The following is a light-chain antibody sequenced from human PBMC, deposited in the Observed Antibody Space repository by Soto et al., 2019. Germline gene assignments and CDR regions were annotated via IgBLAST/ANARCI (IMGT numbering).Light chain of an antibody. CDR3: QQNAIIPPWT. J-gene: IGKJ1*01. V-gene: IGKV1-39*01. CDR1: QSVSRS. CDR2: AAS. Sequence: QLTQSPSSLSASAGDRVIITCRASQSVSRSLNWYQQKTGQAPKLLIYAASTLHSGVPSRFSGSGSGTEFTLTISSLQPEDFATYYCQQNAIIPPWTFGQGTKVDVK.